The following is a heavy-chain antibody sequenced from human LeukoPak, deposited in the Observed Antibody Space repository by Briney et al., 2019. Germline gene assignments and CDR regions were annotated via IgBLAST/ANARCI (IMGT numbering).Heavy chain of an antibody. CDR2: ISSRGNYI. Sequence: GGSLRVSCTASGFSFNSYIMNWVRQAPGKGLEWVASISSRGNYIYYADSVKGRYTISRDNAKNSLILQMNSLGADDTAVYFCARDPAGIPGFTGDYFDYWGQGTLVTVSS. D-gene: IGHD1-20*01. V-gene: IGHV3-21*01. CDR1: GFSFNSYI. J-gene: IGHJ4*02. CDR3: ARDPAGIPGFTGDYFDY.